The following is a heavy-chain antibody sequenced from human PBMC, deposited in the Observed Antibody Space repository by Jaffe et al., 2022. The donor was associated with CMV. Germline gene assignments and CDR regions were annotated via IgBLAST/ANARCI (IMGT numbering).Heavy chain of an antibody. Sequence: HVQLQESGPGLVKPSETLSLTCAISGGSISFYYWSWVRQSPGKGLEWIGYTYTGGNTNYNPSLKSRVTISLDTSQNQFSLKVKSVTAADTAVYYCARILWRQEPPERRSGYFDSWGQGALVTVSS. CDR2: TYTGGNT. CDR3: ARILWRQEPPERRSGYFDS. CDR1: GGSISFYY. V-gene: IGHV4-59*01. J-gene: IGHJ4*02. D-gene: IGHD1-26*01.